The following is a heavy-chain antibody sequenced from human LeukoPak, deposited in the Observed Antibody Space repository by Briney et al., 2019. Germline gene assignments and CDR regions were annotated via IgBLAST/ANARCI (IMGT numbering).Heavy chain of an antibody. CDR3: AKKGGTLLRPYYFDY. Sequence: PGGSLRLSCAASGFTFRNYAMTWVRQAPGKGLEWVSLISGSSGSTFYTDSVKGRFTVSRDNSKNTLYLQMNSLRADDTAVYFCAKKGGTLLRPYYFDYWGQGTLVTVSS. D-gene: IGHD2-15*01. CDR1: GFTFRNYA. J-gene: IGHJ4*02. V-gene: IGHV3-23*01. CDR2: ISGSSGST.